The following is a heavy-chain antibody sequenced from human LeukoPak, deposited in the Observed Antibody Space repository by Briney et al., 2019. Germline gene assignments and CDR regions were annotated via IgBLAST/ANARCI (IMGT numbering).Heavy chain of an antibody. D-gene: IGHD1-26*01. V-gene: IGHV3-30*02. J-gene: IGHJ6*03. CDR3: AKTYVGADSNYYYYMDV. Sequence: PGGSLRLSCGASGFIFRSYGMHWVRQAPGKGLEWVACIYPDGNNKDYADSVKGRFTISRDNSKNTLYLQMNSLRAEDTAVYYCAKTYVGADSNYYYYMDVWGKGTTVTVSS. CDR2: IYPDGNNK. CDR1: GFIFRSYG.